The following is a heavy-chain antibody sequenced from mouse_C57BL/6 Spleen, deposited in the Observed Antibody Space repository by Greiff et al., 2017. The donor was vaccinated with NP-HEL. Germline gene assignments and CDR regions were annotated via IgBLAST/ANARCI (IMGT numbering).Heavy chain of an antibody. D-gene: IGHD1-1*01. CDR1: GYTFTSYW. V-gene: IGHV1-9*01. CDR3: ARDGTTVVATEY. CDR2: ILPGSGST. Sequence: QVQLKQPGAELVKPGASVKLSCKASGYTFTSYWMQWVKQRPGQGLEWIGEILPGSGSTNYNEKFKGKATFTADTSSNTAYMQLSSLTTEDSAIYYCARDGTTVVATEYWGQGTTLTVSS. J-gene: IGHJ2*01.